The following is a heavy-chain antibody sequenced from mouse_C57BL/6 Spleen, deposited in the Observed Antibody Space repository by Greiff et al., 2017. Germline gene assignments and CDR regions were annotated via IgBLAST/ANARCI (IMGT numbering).Heavy chain of an antibody. CDR2: IYPGDGDT. V-gene: IGHV1-82*01. CDR1: GYAFSSSW. CDR3: ARLQRYGYFDV. D-gene: IGHD6-1*01. Sequence: VQLQQSGPELVKPGASVKISCKASGYAFSSSWMNWVKQRPGKGLEWIGRIYPGDGDTNYNGKFKGKATLTADKSSSTAYMQLSSLTSEDSAVYFCARLQRYGYFDVWGTGTTVTVSS. J-gene: IGHJ1*03.